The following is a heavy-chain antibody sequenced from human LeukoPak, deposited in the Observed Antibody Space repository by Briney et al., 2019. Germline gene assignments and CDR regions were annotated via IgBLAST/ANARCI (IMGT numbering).Heavy chain of an antibody. CDR3: AKEEYPMVMYDAFDI. D-gene: IGHD5-18*01. Sequence: GGSLRLSCAAPGFTFSSDAMSWVRQAPGKGLEWVSAISGSGGSTYYADSGKGRFTIARDNSKNTLYLQMNSLRAEDTAVYYCAKEEYPMVMYDAFDIWGQGTMVTVSS. CDR1: GFTFSSDA. CDR2: ISGSGGST. V-gene: IGHV3-23*01. J-gene: IGHJ3*02.